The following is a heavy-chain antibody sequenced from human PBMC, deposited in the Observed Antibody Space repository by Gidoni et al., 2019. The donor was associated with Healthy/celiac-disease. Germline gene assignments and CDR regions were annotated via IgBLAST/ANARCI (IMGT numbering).Heavy chain of an antibody. CDR1: GFTFGGYA. J-gene: IGHJ4*02. CDR2: ISYDGSNK. D-gene: IGHD4-17*01. Sequence: QVQLVASGGGVVQPGRSLRLSCAASGFTFGGYAVHWVRPATGKGLEWVAVISYDGSNKYYADSVKGRFTISRDNSKNTLYLQMNSLRAEDTAVYYCARVWADYVEGLTDYFDYWGQGTLVTVSS. CDR3: ARVWADYVEGLTDYFDY. V-gene: IGHV3-30-3*01.